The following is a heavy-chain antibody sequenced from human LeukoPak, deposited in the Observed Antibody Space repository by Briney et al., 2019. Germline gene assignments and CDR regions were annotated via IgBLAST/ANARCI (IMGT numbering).Heavy chain of an antibody. V-gene: IGHV1-8*01. CDR1: AYTFTSHD. CDR3: VASRYYFES. CDR2: MSPNSGNT. D-gene: IGHD3-3*02. Sequence: GASVKVSCKASAYTFTSHDINWVRQATGQGLEWMGWMSPNSGNTGYAQKFQGRVTMTMNTSISTAYMELSSLRSADTAVYYCVASRYYFESWGQGTLVTVSS. J-gene: IGHJ4*02.